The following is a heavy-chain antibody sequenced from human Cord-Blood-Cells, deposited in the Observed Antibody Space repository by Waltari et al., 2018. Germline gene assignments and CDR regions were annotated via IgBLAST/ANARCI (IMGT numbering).Heavy chain of an antibody. CDR1: GGSFSGYY. Sequence: QVQLQQWGAGLLKPSETLSLTCAVYGGSFSGYYWSWIRQPPGKGLEWIGEINHSGSTNYNPSLKSRVTISVDTSKNQFSLKLSSVTAVDTAVYYCARRGDCGGDCYHFDYWGQGTLVTVSS. J-gene: IGHJ4*02. CDR3: ARRGDCGGDCYHFDY. CDR2: INHSGST. V-gene: IGHV4-34*01. D-gene: IGHD2-21*02.